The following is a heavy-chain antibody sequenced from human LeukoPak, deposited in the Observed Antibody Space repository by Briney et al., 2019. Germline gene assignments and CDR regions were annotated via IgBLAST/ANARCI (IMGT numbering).Heavy chain of an antibody. Sequence: GGSLRLSRVTSGFTFSHYYMTWIRQAPGKGLEWVSYISGTGNKEYYADSVKGRFTISRDNAQNSLYLQMSSLRAEDTAIYYCARDYSESEYFFDYWGQGSLVAVSS. CDR3: ARDYSESEYFFDY. CDR2: ISGTGNKE. D-gene: IGHD1-26*01. V-gene: IGHV3-11*01. J-gene: IGHJ4*02. CDR1: GFTFSHYY.